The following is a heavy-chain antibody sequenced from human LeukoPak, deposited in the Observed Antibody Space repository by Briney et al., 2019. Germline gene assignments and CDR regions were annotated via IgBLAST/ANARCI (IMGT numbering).Heavy chain of an antibody. CDR3: ARDLSLNYYDSSGYGY. CDR1: GYTFTGYY. V-gene: IGHV1-2*02. Sequence: GASVKVSCKASGYTFTGYYMHWVRQAPGQGLEWMGWINPNSGGTNYAKKFPGRVTMTRDTSISTAYIELSRLRSDDTAVYYCARDLSLNYYDSSGYGYWGQGTLVTVS. D-gene: IGHD3-22*01. CDR2: INPNSGGT. J-gene: IGHJ4*02.